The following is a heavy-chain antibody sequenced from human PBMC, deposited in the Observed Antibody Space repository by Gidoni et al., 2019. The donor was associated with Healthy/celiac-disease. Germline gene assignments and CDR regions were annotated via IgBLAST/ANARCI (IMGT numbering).Heavy chain of an antibody. J-gene: IGHJ4*02. CDR1: GFTFSSYA. CDR3: ARDEWLGY. CDR2: ISYDGSNK. V-gene: IGHV3-30-3*01. Sequence: QVQLVESGGGVVQPGRSLRLSCAASGFTFSSYAMHWVRQAPGKGLEWVAVISYDGSNKYYADSVKGRFTISRDNSKNTLYLQMNSLRAADTAVYYCARDEWLGYWGQGTLVTVSS. D-gene: IGHD6-19*01.